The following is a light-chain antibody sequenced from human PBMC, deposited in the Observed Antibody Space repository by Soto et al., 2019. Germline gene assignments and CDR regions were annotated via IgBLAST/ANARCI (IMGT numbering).Light chain of an antibody. CDR1: QTISSW. V-gene: IGKV1-5*03. CDR3: QQYTNYPWT. CDR2: KAS. Sequence: DIQMTQSPSTLSGSVGDRVTITFRASQTISSWLAWYQQKPGKAPKLLIYKASTLKSGVPSRFSGSGSGTEFTLTISSLQPDDFATYYCQQYTNYPWTFGQGTKADIK. J-gene: IGKJ1*01.